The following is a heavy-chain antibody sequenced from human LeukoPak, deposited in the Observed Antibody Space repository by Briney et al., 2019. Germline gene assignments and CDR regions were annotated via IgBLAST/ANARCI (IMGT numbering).Heavy chain of an antibody. CDR2: ISAYNGNT. CDR1: GYTFTSYG. CDR3: ARDAQWELRALDV. J-gene: IGHJ3*01. D-gene: IGHD4-23*01. Sequence: GASVKVSCKASGYTFTSYGISWVRQAPGQGLEWMGWISAYNGNTNYAQKLQGRVTITADKSTNTTYMEISSLTSDDTAVYYCARDAQWELRALDVWGRGTMVIVSS. V-gene: IGHV1-18*01.